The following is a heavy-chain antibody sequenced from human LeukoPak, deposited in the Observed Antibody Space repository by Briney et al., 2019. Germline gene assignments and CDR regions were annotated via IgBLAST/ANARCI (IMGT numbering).Heavy chain of an antibody. D-gene: IGHD1-1*01. CDR2: ISSSSSYI. CDR3: ARDGTNWNDLNFDY. J-gene: IGHJ4*02. V-gene: IGHV3-21*01. CDR1: GFTFSSYS. Sequence: PGGSLRLSCAASGFTFSSYSMNWVRQAPGKGLEWVSSISSSSSYIYYADSVKGRFTISRDNAKNSLYLRMNSLRAEDTAVYYCARDGTNWNDLNFDYWGQGTLVTVSS.